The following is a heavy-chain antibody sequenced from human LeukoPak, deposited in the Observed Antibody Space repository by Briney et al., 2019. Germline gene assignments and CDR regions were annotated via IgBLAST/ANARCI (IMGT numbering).Heavy chain of an antibody. J-gene: IGHJ6*03. CDR3: ARVSETGTYMDV. V-gene: IGHV4-34*01. Sequence: PSETLSLTCAVYGGSFSGYYWSWIRQPPGKGLEWIGEINHSGSTNYNPSLKSRVTISVDTSKNQFSLKLSSVTAADTAVYYCARVSETGTYMDVWGKGTTVTVSS. D-gene: IGHD1-1*01. CDR1: GGSFSGYY. CDR2: INHSGST.